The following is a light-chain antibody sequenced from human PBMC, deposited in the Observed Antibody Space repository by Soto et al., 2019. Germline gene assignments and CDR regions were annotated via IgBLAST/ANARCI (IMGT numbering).Light chain of an antibody. J-gene: IGKJ5*01. CDR2: GAS. Sequence: EIVMTQSPATLSVSPGERATLSCRASQSVSSNLAWYQQKPGQAPRLLIYGASTRATAIPARFSGSGSGTEFTLTITSLQSEDFAVYYCQQYNTWPPLITFGQGTRLEIK. V-gene: IGKV3-15*01. CDR1: QSVSSN. CDR3: QQYNTWPPLIT.